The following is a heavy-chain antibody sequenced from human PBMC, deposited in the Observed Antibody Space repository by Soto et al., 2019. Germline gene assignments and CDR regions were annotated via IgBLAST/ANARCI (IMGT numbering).Heavy chain of an antibody. D-gene: IGHD2-2*01. J-gene: IGHJ4*02. V-gene: IGHV3-21*01. CDR1: GFTFSSYS. Sequence: EVQLVESGGGLVKPGGSLRLSCAASGFTFSSYSMNWVRQAPGKGLDWVSSISSSSSYIYYADSVKGRFTISRDNAKNSLYLQMNSLRAEDTAVYYCASSPLLSVVVPAAISYYFDYWGQGTLVTVSS. CDR3: ASSPLLSVVVPAAISYYFDY. CDR2: ISSSSSYI.